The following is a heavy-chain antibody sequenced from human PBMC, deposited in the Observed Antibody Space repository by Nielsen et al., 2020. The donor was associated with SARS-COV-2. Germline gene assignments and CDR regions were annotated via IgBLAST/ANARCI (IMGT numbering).Heavy chain of an antibody. Sequence: SETLSLTCAVYGGSFSGYYWSWIRQPPGKGLEWIGEINHSGSTNYNPSLKSRVTISVDTSKNQFSLKLSSVTAADTAVYYCARVDCSGGSCYSENFDYWGQGTLVTVSS. CDR3: ARVDCSGGSCYSENFDY. CDR1: GGSFSGYY. V-gene: IGHV4-34*01. J-gene: IGHJ4*02. D-gene: IGHD2-15*01. CDR2: INHSGST.